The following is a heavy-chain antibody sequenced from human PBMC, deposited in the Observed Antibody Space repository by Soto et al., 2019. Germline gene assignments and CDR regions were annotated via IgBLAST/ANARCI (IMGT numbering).Heavy chain of an antibody. D-gene: IGHD2-2*01. CDR3: AKGHRHESTSCYIDY. J-gene: IGHJ4*02. CDR2: LSSSGGST. V-gene: IGHV3-23*01. CDR1: GFTFNNYP. Sequence: GGSLRLSCAASGFTFNNYPMSWVRQAPGKGLEWVSALSSSGGSTYYADSMKGRFTISRENSKNTLYLQMNSLRADDTAIYYCAKGHRHESTSCYIDYWGQGTLVTVSS.